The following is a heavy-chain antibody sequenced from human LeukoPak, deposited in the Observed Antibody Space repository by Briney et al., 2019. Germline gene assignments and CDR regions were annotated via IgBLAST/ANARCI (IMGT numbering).Heavy chain of an antibody. D-gene: IGHD2-2*01. CDR2: TYCSSTWYN. Sequence: SQTLSLTCAISGNSVSSNSVTWNWIRQSPSRGLEWLGRTYCSSTWYNDYAVSVRGRITVNPDTSKNQFSLHLNSVTPEDTAVYYCARRLTQYDCFDPWGQGILVTVSS. CDR3: ARRLTQYDCFDP. CDR1: GNSVSSNSVT. J-gene: IGHJ5*02. V-gene: IGHV6-1*01.